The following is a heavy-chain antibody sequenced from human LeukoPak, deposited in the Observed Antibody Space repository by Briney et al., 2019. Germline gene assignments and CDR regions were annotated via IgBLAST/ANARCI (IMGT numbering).Heavy chain of an antibody. V-gene: IGHV3-23*01. Sequence: PGGSLRLSCTASGFTFSAYAMMWVRQAPGKGPEWVSAVRGGGTSEFYADSVKGRFRISRDNSKDTLFLQMNSLRAEDTAVYYCARDPNGDYIGAFDMWGPGTTVTVSS. J-gene: IGHJ3*02. CDR3: ARDPNGDYIGAFDM. CDR1: GFTFSAYA. D-gene: IGHD4-17*01. CDR2: VRGGGTSE.